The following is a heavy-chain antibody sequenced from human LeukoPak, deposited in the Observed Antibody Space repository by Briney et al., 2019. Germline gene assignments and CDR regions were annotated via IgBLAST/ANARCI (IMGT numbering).Heavy chain of an antibody. J-gene: IGHJ4*02. D-gene: IGHD3-16*01. CDR2: INHSGST. CDR1: GGSFSGYY. Sequence: SETLSLTCAVYGGSFSGYYWSWIRQPPGKGLEWIGEINHSGSTNYNPSLKSRVTISVDTSKNQFSLKLSSVTAADTAVYYCAMLISGYWGQGTLFTVSS. CDR3: AMLISGY. V-gene: IGHV4-34*01.